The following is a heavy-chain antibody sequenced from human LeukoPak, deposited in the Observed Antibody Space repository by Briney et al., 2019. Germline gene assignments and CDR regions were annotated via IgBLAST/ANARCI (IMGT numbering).Heavy chain of an antibody. V-gene: IGHV3-53*01. CDR1: GFTFSSNY. J-gene: IGHJ6*02. D-gene: IGHD3-22*01. Sequence: GGSLRLSCAASGFTFSSNYMSWVRQAPGKGLEWVSVIYSGGSTYYSDSVKGRFTISRDNSKNTLYLQMNSLRAEDTAVYYCAREKMNYYDSSGYYPSLYNYGMDVWGQGTTVTVSS. CDR3: AREKMNYYDSSGYYPSLYNYGMDV. CDR2: IYSGGST.